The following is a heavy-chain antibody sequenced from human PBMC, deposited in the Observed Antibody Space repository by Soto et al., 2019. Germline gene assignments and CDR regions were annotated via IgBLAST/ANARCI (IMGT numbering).Heavy chain of an antibody. CDR2: IYTSGTT. D-gene: IGHD1-26*01. J-gene: IGHJ6*02. CDR3: AREGASGFGMDV. V-gene: IGHV4-4*07. Sequence: QVQLQESGPGLVKPSETLSLTCNVSGGSIRSYYWSWIRQPAGKALEWIGRIYTSGTTHYNPSLKSRATILVDTSKNQFSLKLSSVTAADTAVYYCAREGASGFGMDVWGQGTTVTVAS. CDR1: GGSIRSYY.